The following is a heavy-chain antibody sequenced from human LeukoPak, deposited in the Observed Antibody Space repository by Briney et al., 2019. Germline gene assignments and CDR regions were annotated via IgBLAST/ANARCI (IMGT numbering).Heavy chain of an antibody. CDR1: GFTFSSYA. CDR3: ARSAAGTYY. CDR2: ISYDGSNK. J-gene: IGHJ4*02. Sequence: PGRSLRLSCAASGFTFSSYAMHWVRQAPGKGLEWVAVISYDGSNKYHADSVKGRFTISRDNAKNSLYLQMNSLRAEDTAVYYCARSAAGTYYWGQGTLVTVSS. V-gene: IGHV3-30-3*01. D-gene: IGHD1-1*01.